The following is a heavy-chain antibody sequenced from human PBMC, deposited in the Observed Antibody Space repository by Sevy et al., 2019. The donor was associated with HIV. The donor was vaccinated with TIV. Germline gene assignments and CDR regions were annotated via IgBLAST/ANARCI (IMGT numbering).Heavy chain of an antibody. D-gene: IGHD6-19*01. V-gene: IGHV3-23*01. J-gene: IGHJ4*02. CDR1: GFTFTNYG. CDR3: AKEWTLLSDWYGEFDY. CDR2: ISNSGANT. Sequence: GGSLRLSCAASGFTFTNYGMHWVRQAPGKGLEWVSGISNSGANTYYADSVRGRFTVSRDNSKNTVYLQLKSRRAEDTAIYYCAKEWTLLSDWYGEFDYWGQGTLVTVSS.